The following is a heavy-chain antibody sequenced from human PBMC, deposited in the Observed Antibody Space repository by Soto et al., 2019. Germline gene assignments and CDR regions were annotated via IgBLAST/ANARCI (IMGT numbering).Heavy chain of an antibody. Sequence: QVQLVQSGAEVKKPGASVKVSCKASGYTFTSYGLSWVRQAPGQGLEWMGWISAYNGNTNYAQKLQGRVTMTTDTSTRTAYMELRSMRADDTAVYYCARGARYSGYVCYFDYWGQGTLVTVSS. D-gene: IGHD5-12*01. CDR1: GYTFTSYG. CDR2: ISAYNGNT. V-gene: IGHV1-18*01. CDR3: ARGARYSGYVCYFDY. J-gene: IGHJ4*02.